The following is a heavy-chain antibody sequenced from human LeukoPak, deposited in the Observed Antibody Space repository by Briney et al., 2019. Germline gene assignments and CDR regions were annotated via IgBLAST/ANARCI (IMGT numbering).Heavy chain of an antibody. CDR3: ARDRDVVATALDY. CDR2: ISSSTASI. V-gene: IGHV3-21*01. D-gene: IGHD5-12*01. Sequence: GGSLRLSCAASGFTFSRYTMNWVRQAPGKGLEWVSSISSSTASIYYADSVRGRFTITRVNARNSLYLQMNSLRAEDTAVYYCARDRDVVATALDYWGQGTLVTVSS. J-gene: IGHJ4*02. CDR1: GFTFSRYT.